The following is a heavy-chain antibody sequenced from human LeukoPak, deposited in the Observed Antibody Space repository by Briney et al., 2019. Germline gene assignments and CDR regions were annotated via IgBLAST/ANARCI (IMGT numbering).Heavy chain of an antibody. CDR1: GGTFSSYA. CDR3: ARDNYAGANWFDP. Sequence: SVKVSCKASGGTFSSYAISWVRQAPGQGLEWMGGIIPIFGTANYAQKFQGRVTITTDESTSTAYMELSSLRSEDTAVYYCARDNYAGANWFDPWGHGTLVTVSS. J-gene: IGHJ5*02. V-gene: IGHV1-69*05. CDR2: IIPIFGTA. D-gene: IGHD1-7*01.